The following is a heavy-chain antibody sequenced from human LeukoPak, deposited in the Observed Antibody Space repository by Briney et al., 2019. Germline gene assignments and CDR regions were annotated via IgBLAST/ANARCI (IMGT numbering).Heavy chain of an antibody. J-gene: IGHJ4*02. D-gene: IGHD3-10*01. Sequence: SETLSLTCTVSGGSISSSSYYWGWIRQPPGKGLEWIGSIYYSGSTYYNPSLKSRVTISVDTSENQFSLKLSSVTAADTAVYYCARQVGYYYGSGSYLGLQAPGHFDYWGQGTLVTVSS. V-gene: IGHV4-39*01. CDR2: IYYSGST. CDR3: ARQVGYYYGSGSYLGLQAPGHFDY. CDR1: GGSISSSSYY.